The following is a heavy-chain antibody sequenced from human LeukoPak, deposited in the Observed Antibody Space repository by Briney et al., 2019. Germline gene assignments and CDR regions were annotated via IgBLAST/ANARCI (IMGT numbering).Heavy chain of an antibody. CDR3: ARTTDSSSLDY. CDR1: GYTFTSYS. D-gene: IGHD6-6*01. CDR2: ISPYNGNT. J-gene: IGHJ4*02. Sequence: ASVKVSCKASGYTFTSYSINWVRQAPGQGLEWVGWISPYNGNTNYAQKLQGRVTMTTDTSTSTAYVELRSLRSDDTAVYYCARTTDSSSLDYWGQGTLVTVSS. V-gene: IGHV1-18*01.